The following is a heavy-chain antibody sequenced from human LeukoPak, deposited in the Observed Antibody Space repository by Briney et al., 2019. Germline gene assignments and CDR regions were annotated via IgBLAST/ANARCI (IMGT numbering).Heavy chain of an antibody. CDR2: INPNSGGT. Sequence: GASVKVTCKASGYTFTGYYMHWVRQAPGQGLEWMGWINPNSGGTNYAQKFQGRVTMTRDTSISTAYMELSSLRSEDTAVYYCAREALDYGDYVNWGQGTLVTVSS. CDR1: GYTFTGYY. J-gene: IGHJ4*02. CDR3: AREALDYGDYVN. V-gene: IGHV1-2*02. D-gene: IGHD4-17*01.